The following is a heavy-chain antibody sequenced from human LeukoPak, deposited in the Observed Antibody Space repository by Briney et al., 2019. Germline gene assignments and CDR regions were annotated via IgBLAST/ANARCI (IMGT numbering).Heavy chain of an antibody. CDR1: GGSISSYY. Sequence: SETLSLTCTVSGGSISSYYWSWIRQPAGKGLEWIGRIYTSGSTNYNPSLKSRVTMSVDTSKNQSSLKLRFVTAADTAIYYCARLIGTSYYFYDVDVWGQGTTVTVSS. V-gene: IGHV4-4*07. J-gene: IGHJ6*02. CDR3: ARLIGTSYYFYDVDV. CDR2: IYTSGST. D-gene: IGHD4-23*01.